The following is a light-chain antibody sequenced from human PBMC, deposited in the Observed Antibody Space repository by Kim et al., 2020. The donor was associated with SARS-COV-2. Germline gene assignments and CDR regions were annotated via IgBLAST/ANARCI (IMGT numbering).Light chain of an antibody. Sequence: SPGERATLSWRARQSVSSGYLAWYQQNTGQAPRLLIYGASSRDTGIPDRISGSGSGTDFTLTITGLEPEDTATYYCQQYENSPLSFGGGTKVDIK. CDR3: QQYENSPLS. CDR2: GAS. J-gene: IGKJ4*01. V-gene: IGKV3-20*01. CDR1: QSVSSGY.